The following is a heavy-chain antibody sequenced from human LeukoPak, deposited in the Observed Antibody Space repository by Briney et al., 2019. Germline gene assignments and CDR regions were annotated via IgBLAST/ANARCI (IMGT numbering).Heavy chain of an antibody. CDR2: IYTSGST. Sequence: SETLSLTCTVSGGSISSYYWSWIRQPPGKGLEWIGYIYTSGSTNYNPSLKSRVTISVDTSKNQFSLKLSSVTAADTAVYYFARQGPFEYSSGWYDNWFDPWGQGTLVTVSS. V-gene: IGHV4-4*09. CDR3: ARQGPFEYSSGWYDNWFDP. D-gene: IGHD6-19*01. CDR1: GGSISSYY. J-gene: IGHJ5*02.